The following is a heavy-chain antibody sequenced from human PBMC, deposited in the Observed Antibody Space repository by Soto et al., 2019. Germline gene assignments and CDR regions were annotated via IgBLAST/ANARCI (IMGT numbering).Heavy chain of an antibody. CDR1: GFTFSSYA. Sequence: SLRLSCAASGFTFSSYAMSWVRQAPGKGLEWVSAISGSGGSTSYADSVKGRFTISRDNAKNTLYLQMNSLRAEDTAVYYCARVKAARAYYYGMDVWGQGTTVTVSS. D-gene: IGHD6-6*01. CDR2: ISGSGGST. V-gene: IGHV3-23*01. CDR3: ARVKAARAYYYGMDV. J-gene: IGHJ6*02.